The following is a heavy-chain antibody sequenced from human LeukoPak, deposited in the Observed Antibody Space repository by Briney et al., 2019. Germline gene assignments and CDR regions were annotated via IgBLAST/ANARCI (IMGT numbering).Heavy chain of an antibody. J-gene: IGHJ2*01. CDR1: GGSISSYY. CDR3: ARVSYSSSWAPYWYFDL. CDR2: INHSGST. Sequence: PSETLSLTCTVSGGSISSYYWSWIRQPPGKGLEWIGEINHSGSTNYNPSLKSRVTISVDTSKNQFSLKLSSVTAADTAVYYCARVSYSSSWAPYWYFDLWGRGTLVTVSS. D-gene: IGHD6-13*01. V-gene: IGHV4-34*01.